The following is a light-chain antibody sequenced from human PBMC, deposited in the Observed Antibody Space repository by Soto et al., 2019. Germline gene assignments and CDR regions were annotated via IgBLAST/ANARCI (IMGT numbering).Light chain of an antibody. CDR2: GAS. V-gene: IGKV3-15*01. CDR1: QSINSE. J-gene: IGKJ2*01. Sequence: EIVRTQSPATRSLSPGARASLSCSASQSINSELAWYQQKPGQPPRLLIYGASTKATGGPARFTGSEAGSEFTLTLSGLQSEDFAVSYCQQGHNWPLTFGQGPRLEI. CDR3: QQGHNWPLT.